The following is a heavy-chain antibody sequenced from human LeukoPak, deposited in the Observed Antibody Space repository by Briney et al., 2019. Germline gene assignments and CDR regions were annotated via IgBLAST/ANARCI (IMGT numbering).Heavy chain of an antibody. CDR1: GFTVSSNY. V-gene: IGHV3-66*01. D-gene: IGHD5-24*01. J-gene: IGHJ3*02. CDR3: ARYLRREGRNVASLGFDI. Sequence: GGSLRLSCAASGFTVSSNYMSWVRQAPGKGLEWVSVIYSGGSTYYADSVKGRFTISRDNSKNTLNLQMNSLRAEDTAVYYCARYLRREGRNVASLGFDIWGQGTMVTVSS. CDR2: IYSGGST.